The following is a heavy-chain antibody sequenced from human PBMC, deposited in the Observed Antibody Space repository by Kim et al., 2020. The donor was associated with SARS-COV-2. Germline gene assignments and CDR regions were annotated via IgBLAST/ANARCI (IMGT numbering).Heavy chain of an antibody. CDR2: ISVYNDNT. CDR3: VRDCPSSVGYCTTGENSDY. D-gene: IGHD2-8*01. V-gene: IGHV1-18*04. CDR1: GYTFSNYG. Sequence: ASVKVSCKASGYTFSNYGISWVRQAPGQGLEWTGWISVYNDNTNYAQKLQGRVTMTTDTSTNTAYMELRSLRPDDTAVYYCVRDCPSSVGYCTTGENSDYWGQGTLVTVSS. J-gene: IGHJ4*02.